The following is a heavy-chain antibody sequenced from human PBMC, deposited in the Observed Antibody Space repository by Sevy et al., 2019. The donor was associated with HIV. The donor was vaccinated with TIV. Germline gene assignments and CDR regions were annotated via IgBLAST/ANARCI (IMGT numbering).Heavy chain of an antibody. Sequence: GGSLRLSCAASGFTFSSYRINWVRQAPGEGLEWVANINQGGNQKHYMDSVKGRFTISRDNAENAVYLQMKSLRVEDTAVYYCARGPSGAAAGRFDSWGQGTLVTVSS. V-gene: IGHV3-7*01. CDR2: INQGGNQK. D-gene: IGHD6-13*01. CDR3: ARGPSGAAAGRFDS. CDR1: GFTFSSYR. J-gene: IGHJ4*02.